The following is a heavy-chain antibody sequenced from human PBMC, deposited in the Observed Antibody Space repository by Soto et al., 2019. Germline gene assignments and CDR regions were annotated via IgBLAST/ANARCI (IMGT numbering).Heavy chain of an antibody. J-gene: IGHJ4*02. CDR1: GFTFSGSA. D-gene: IGHD6-13*01. Sequence: EVQLVESGGGLVQPGGSLKLSCAASGFTFSGSAMHWVRQASGKGLEWVGRIRSKANSYATAYAASVKGRFTISRDDSKNTAYLQMNSLKTEDTAVYYCTRRDGVGAAAGTRNNYWGQGTLVTVSS. CDR2: IRSKANSYAT. CDR3: TRRDGVGAAAGTRNNY. V-gene: IGHV3-73*02.